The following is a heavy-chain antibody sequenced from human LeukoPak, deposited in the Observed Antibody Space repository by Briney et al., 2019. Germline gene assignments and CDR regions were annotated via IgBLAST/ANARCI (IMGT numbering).Heavy chain of an antibody. J-gene: IGHJ4*02. V-gene: IGHV3-7*04. CDR3: ARGPNYYDSSGYYSFDY. CDR1: GFTFSSYW. Sequence: GGSLRLSCAASGFTFSSYWMSWVRQAPGKGLEWVAKIKQDGSEKYYVDSVKGRFTISRDNAKNSLYLQMNSLRAEDTSVYYCARGPNYYDSSGYYSFDYWGQGTLVTVSS. D-gene: IGHD3-22*01. CDR2: IKQDGSEK.